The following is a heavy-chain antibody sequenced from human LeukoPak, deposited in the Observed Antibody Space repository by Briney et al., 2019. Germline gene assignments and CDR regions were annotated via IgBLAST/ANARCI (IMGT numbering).Heavy chain of an antibody. CDR1: GGSLSDYY. Sequence: PSETLSLACSVSGGSLSDYYWSWIRHPPGKGLEWIGYIYRGGTINYNPSVKSRVTMSLDTSKNQISLMLNSVTAADTAIYYCARHRLEAAKTYSYWFDPWGQGTLVTVSS. CDR2: IYRGGTI. J-gene: IGHJ5*02. D-gene: IGHD6-13*01. V-gene: IGHV4-4*09. CDR3: ARHRLEAAKTYSYWFDP.